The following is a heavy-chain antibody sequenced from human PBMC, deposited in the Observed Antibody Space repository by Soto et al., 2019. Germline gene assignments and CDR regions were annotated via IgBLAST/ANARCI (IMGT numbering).Heavy chain of an antibody. J-gene: IGHJ5*02. CDR1: GGTFSSYT. V-gene: IGHV1-69*02. Sequence: SVKVSCKASGGTFSSYTISWVRQAPGQGLEWMGRIIPILGIANYAQKFQGRVTITADKSTSTAYMELSSLRSEDTAVYYCARALYYYDSSGYYPNWFDPWGQGTLVTVSS. CDR2: IIPILGIA. D-gene: IGHD3-22*01. CDR3: ARALYYYDSSGYYPNWFDP.